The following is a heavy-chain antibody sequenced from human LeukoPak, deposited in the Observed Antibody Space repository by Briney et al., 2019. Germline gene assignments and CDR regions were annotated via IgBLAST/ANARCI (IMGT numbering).Heavy chain of an antibody. CDR2: MYYTGNT. J-gene: IGHJ5*02. Sequence: SETLSLTCNVSGDSISSSSTYYWVWLRQPPGKGLEWIGSMYYTGNTYYNPSLKSRVAISVDMSKNQFSLKLNSVTAADTAVYYCARQAAGNYFGSGSYYPWGQGTLVAVSS. CDR1: GDSISSSSTYY. V-gene: IGHV4-39*01. D-gene: IGHD3-10*01. CDR3: ARQAAGNYFGSGSYYP.